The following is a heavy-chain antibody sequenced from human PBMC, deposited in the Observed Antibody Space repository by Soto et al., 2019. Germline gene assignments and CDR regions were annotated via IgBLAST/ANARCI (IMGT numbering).Heavy chain of an antibody. CDR1: GFSLNTRGVG. Sequence: QITLKESGPTLVKPTQTLTLTCTFSGFSLNTRGVGVSWIRQPPGKALEWLAVIFWDDDKFYSPSLKSRLTVTKDTSKNQVLLKMTNMDPVETGTYFCAHTVGIQPYNWFDPWGQGTLVTVSS. J-gene: IGHJ5*02. CDR2: IFWDDDK. V-gene: IGHV2-5*02. CDR3: AHTVGIQPYNWFDP.